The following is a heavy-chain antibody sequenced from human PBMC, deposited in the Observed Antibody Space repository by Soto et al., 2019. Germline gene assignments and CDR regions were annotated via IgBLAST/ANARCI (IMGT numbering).Heavy chain of an antibody. V-gene: IGHV1-18*01. CDR2: ISSDNGNT. D-gene: IGHD2-21*01. CDR1: GYTFYSHS. Sequence: ASVKVSCKASGYTFYSHSISWVRQAPGQGLEWMGRISSDNGNTRYAQKFRGRVTMTTDTSTSTVHMELGSLTSEDTAVYYCARGGGIVVVNAPYDHWGQGTRVNVAS. CDR3: ARGGGIVVVNAPYDH. J-gene: IGHJ4*02.